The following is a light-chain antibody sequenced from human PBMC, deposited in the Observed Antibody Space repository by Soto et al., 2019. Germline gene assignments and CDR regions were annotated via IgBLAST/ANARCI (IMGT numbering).Light chain of an antibody. CDR3: SSYTNINTRACV. CDR1: SGDIGSYNR. Sequence: QSALTQPASVSGSPGQSITISCTGTSGDIGSYNRVSWYQQHPGNAPKLIIYEVTDRPSGVSNRFSGSKSGSTASLTISGLQAEDEAEYYCSSYTNINTRACVFGTGTKLTVL. V-gene: IGLV2-14*01. CDR2: EVT. J-gene: IGLJ1*01.